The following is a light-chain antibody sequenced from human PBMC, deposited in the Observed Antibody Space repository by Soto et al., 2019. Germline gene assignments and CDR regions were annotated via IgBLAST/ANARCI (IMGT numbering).Light chain of an antibody. J-gene: IGKJ2*01. CDR2: DAS. CDR3: QQRRDWPLYT. Sequence: EIVLTQSPATLSLSPGERATLSCRASQTVNTYLAWYQQKPGQTPRLLIYDASTRVAGFPARFSGSGSGTDFTLTISSVEPEHIAVYYCQQRRDWPLYTFGQGTKLEI. V-gene: IGKV3-11*01. CDR1: QTVNTY.